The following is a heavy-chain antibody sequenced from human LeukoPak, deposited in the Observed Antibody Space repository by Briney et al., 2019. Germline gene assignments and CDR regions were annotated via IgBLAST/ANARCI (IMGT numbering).Heavy chain of an antibody. CDR3: ARDRPQQWLVRGQRGYYYYMDV. CDR1: GFTFSSYN. D-gene: IGHD6-19*01. J-gene: IGHJ6*03. CDR2: ITSGSSYI. Sequence: PGGSLRLSCAASGFTFSSYNMNWVRQAPGQGLEWVSSITSGSSYIYYADSVKGRFTISRDNAKSSLYLQMNSLRAEDTAVYYCARDRPQQWLVRGQRGYYYYMDVWGKGTTVTISS. V-gene: IGHV3-21*01.